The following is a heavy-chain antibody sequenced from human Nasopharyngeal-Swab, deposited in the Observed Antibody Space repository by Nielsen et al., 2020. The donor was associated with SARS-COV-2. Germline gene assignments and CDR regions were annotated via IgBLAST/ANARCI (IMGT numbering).Heavy chain of an antibody. V-gene: IGHV1-2*06. CDR1: GYTFTSYG. J-gene: IGHJ6*03. CDR3: ARDDSSGWYGYYYYMDV. Sequence: ASVKVSCKASGYTFTSYGISWVRQAPGQGLEWMGRINPNSGGTNYAPKFQGRVTMTRDTSISTAYMELSRLRSDDTAVYYCARDDSSGWYGYYYYMDVWGKGTTVTVSS. D-gene: IGHD6-19*01. CDR2: INPNSGGT.